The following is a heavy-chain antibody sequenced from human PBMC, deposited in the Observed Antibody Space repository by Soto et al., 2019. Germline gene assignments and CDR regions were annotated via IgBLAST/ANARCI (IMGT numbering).Heavy chain of an antibody. D-gene: IGHD3-22*01. CDR2: INHSGST. J-gene: IGHJ4*02. V-gene: IGHV4-34*01. CDR3: ARGGSSGYSN. CDR1: GGSFRGYF. Sequence: ASETLSLTCAVYGGSFRGYFWSWIRQPPGKGLEWIGEINHSGSTNYNPSLKGRVTISLDTSKNQFSLKLSSVTAAGTAVYYCARGGSSGYSNWGQGTLVTVSS.